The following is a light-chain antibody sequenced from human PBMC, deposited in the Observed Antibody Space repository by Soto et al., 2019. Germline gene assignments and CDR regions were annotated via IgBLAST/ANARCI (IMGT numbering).Light chain of an antibody. Sequence: ERVMTQSPATLSVSPGERATLSCRASQSVNGNLAWYQQKPGQAPRLLMYGASTRATGVPARFSGSGSGTEFTLTISSLQSEDFALYYCQQYNNWPLTFGGGTKVEIK. CDR2: GAS. CDR1: QSVNGN. CDR3: QQYNNWPLT. J-gene: IGKJ4*01. V-gene: IGKV3-15*01.